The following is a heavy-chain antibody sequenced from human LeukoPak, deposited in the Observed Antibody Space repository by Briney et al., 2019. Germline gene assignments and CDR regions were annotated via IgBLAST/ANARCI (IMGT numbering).Heavy chain of an antibody. Sequence: SGGSLRLSCAASGFHLNKYWMHCLPHAPGKALVWVSRIKNYGSRRKYAAPVKGRLTISRDNAKNTLYLQMHSLRAGYTAVYYCAKYPKVWFGEYCRGYYYYYMDGGGKGTTVTIS. CDR1: GFHLNKYW. CDR3: AKYPKVWFGEYCRGYYYYYMDG. V-gene: IGHV3-74*01. CDR2: IKNYGSRR. D-gene: IGHD3-10*01. J-gene: IGHJ6*03.